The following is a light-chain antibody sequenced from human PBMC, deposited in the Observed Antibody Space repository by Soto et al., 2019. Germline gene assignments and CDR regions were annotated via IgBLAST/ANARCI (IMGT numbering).Light chain of an antibody. CDR1: SSDVGSYNH. V-gene: IGLV2-23*02. CDR2: EVS. CDR3: CSYAGSSTVV. J-gene: IGLJ2*01. Sequence: QSVLTQPASVSGSPGQSITISCTGTSSDVGSYNHVSWYQQHPGKAPKLMIYEVSKRPSGVSTRFSGSKSGNTASLTISGLQAEDEADYYCCSYAGSSTVVFGGGTKLTVL.